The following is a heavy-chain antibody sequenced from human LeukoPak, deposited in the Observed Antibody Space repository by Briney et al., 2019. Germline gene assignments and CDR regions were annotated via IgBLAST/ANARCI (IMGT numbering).Heavy chain of an antibody. CDR1: GYSISSGYY. Sequence: PSETLSLTCTVSGYSISSGYYWGWIRQSPGKGLEWIATIFHSGSIYYSPSLKSRVTLSVDTSKNQFFLKLNSVNAADTAVYYFARMGVSYYYDSSTYYPLAFDVWGQGTVVTVSS. J-gene: IGHJ3*01. V-gene: IGHV4-38-2*02. D-gene: IGHD3-22*01. CDR3: ARMGVSYYYDSSTYYPLAFDV. CDR2: IFHSGSI.